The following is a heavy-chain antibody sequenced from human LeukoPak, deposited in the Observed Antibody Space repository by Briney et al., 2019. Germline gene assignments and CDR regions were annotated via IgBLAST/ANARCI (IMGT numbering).Heavy chain of an antibody. CDR2: INPNSGGT. J-gene: IGHJ4*02. CDR3: ARDNPPYYDYVWGSYATGYVDY. CDR1: GYTFTSYD. D-gene: IGHD3-16*01. Sequence: GASVKVSCKASGYTFTSYDINWVRQAPGQGLEWMGWINPNSGGTNYAQKFQGRVTMTRDTSISTAYMELSRLRSDDTAVYYCARDNPPYYDYVWGSYATGYVDYWGQGTLVTVSS. V-gene: IGHV1-2*02.